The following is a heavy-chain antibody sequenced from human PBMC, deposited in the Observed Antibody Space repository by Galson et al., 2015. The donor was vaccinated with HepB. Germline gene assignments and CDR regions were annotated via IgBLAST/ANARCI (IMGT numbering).Heavy chain of an antibody. D-gene: IGHD1-26*01. CDR3: VRSRSLDF. V-gene: IGHV1-3*01. CDR2: INVGSGNT. CDR1: GYTFTIYI. J-gene: IGHJ4*02. Sequence: SVKVSCKASGYTFTIYIIHWVRQAPGQRLEWMGWINVGSGNTQYSQKFQGRVTITRDTSATTAYMDLNSLTSEDTAVYFCVRSRSLDFWGQGTLVTVSS.